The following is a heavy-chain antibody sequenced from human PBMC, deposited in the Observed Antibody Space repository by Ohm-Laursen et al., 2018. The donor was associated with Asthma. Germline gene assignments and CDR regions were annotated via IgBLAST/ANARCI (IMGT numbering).Heavy chain of an antibody. V-gene: IGHV4-31*03. D-gene: IGHD4-17*01. Sequence: SDTLSLTCTVSGGSISSGLYHWSWIRQRPGEGLEWIGFRHFSGSTYYNPSLQSRLIISVDTSKNQFSLNLNSVTAADTAVYYCARVDGDHFRTPLYWGQGALVTVSS. CDR2: RHFSGST. CDR1: GGSISSGLYH. CDR3: ARVDGDHFRTPLY. J-gene: IGHJ4*02.